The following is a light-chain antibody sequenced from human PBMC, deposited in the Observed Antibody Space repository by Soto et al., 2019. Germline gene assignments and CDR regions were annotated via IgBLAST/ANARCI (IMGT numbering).Light chain of an antibody. J-gene: IGKJ1*01. CDR2: GAS. CDR3: HQHSGSTST. Sequence: EVVLTQSPGTLSLSPGERATLSCRASQSVSSYFLAWYQHKPGLAPRLLIYGASTRATVTPDSFSSRGSGTDFTLTSSTLEHDDFAKYYNHQHSGSTSTFGQGNQVEIK. V-gene: IGKV3-20*01. CDR1: QSVSSYF.